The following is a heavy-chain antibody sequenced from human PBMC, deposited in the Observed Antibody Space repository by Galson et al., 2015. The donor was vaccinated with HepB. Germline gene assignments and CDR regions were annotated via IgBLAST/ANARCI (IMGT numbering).Heavy chain of an antibody. CDR3: ARVYFGSGSSSAYWYFDL. CDR2: IRYDSNNK. J-gene: IGHJ2*01. V-gene: IGHV3-30*02. Sequence: SLRLSCAASGFTFSRFGIHWVRQAPGKGLEWISFIRYDSNNKYYAESVKGRFTISRDNAQNSLYLQMNSLRDEDTAVYYCARVYFGSGSSSAYWYFDLWGRGALVTVSS. D-gene: IGHD3-10*01. CDR1: GFTFSRFG.